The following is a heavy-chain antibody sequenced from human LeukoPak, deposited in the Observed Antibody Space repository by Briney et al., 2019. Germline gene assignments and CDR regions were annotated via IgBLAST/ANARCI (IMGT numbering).Heavy chain of an antibody. V-gene: IGHV3-30*18. D-gene: IGHD5-12*01. J-gene: IGHJ4*02. CDR3: AKDYEWLRFLDY. CDR1: GFTFSSYG. Sequence: PGGSLRLSCAASGFTFSSYGMHWVRQAPGKGLEWVAVISYDGSNKYYADSVKGRFTISRDNSKNTLYLQMNSLRAEDTAVYYCAKDYEWLRFLDYWGQGTLVTVSS. CDR2: ISYDGSNK.